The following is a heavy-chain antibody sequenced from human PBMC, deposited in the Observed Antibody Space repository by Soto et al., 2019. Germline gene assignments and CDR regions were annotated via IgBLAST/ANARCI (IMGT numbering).Heavy chain of an antibody. D-gene: IGHD3-10*01. CDR3: AREDYGSGSCSSWWFDP. J-gene: IGHJ5*02. V-gene: IGHV3-21*01. CDR2: ISSSSSYI. CDR1: GFTFSSYS. Sequence: EVQLVESGGGLVKPGGSLRLSCAASGFTFSSYSMNWVRQAPGKGLEWVSSISSSSSYIYYADSVKGRFTISRDNAKNSLYLQMNSLRAEDTAVYYCAREDYGSGSCSSWWFDPWGQGTLVTVSS.